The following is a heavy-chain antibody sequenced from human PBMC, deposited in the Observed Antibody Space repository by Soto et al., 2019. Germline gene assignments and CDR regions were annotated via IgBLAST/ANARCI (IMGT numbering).Heavy chain of an antibody. CDR1: GGSISRDDYY. CDR2: IYYDGST. J-gene: IGHJ5*02. D-gene: IGHD4-4*01. Sequence: QLQLQESGLGLMKPSETLSLTCTVSGGSISRDDYYWGWIRQPPGKGLEWIGNIYYDGSTYYNPSXXXRXSISINTSKTQFSLRLTSATAADTAVYYCATTVFPPSKWFDPWGQGTLVTVSS. CDR3: ATTVFPPSKWFDP. V-gene: IGHV4-39*01.